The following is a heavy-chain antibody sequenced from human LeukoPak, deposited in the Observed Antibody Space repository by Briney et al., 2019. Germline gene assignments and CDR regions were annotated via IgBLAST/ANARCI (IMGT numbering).Heavy chain of an antibody. D-gene: IGHD3-3*01. CDR1: GGSFSGYY. J-gene: IGHJ4*02. Sequence: SETLSLTCAVYGGSFSGYYWSWIRQPPGKGLEWIGYIYYSGSTNYNPSLKSRVTISVDTSKNQFSLKLSSVTAADTAVYYCARTSYDFWSGPFDYWGQGTLVTVSS. CDR3: ARTSYDFWSGPFDY. V-gene: IGHV4-59*01. CDR2: IYYSGST.